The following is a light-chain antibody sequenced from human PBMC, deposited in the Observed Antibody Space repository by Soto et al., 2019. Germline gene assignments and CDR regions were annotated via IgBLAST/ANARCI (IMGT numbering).Light chain of an antibody. V-gene: IGKV3-15*01. J-gene: IGKJ3*01. Sequence: EIVMTQSPATLSVSPGERATLSCRASQSVSSNLAWYQQKPGQAPRLLIYGASTRATGIPARFSGSGSGTECTLTISSRQSEDFAVYYCQHYNDGPPKFTFGPGTKVDIK. CDR3: QHYNDGPPKFT. CDR2: GAS. CDR1: QSVSSN.